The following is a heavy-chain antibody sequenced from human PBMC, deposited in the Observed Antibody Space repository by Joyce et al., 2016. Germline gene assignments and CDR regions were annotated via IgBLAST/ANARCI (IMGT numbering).Heavy chain of an antibody. Sequence: QVQLQESGSGLVKPLQTLSLTCIVSGGSISSDDHSWSWIRQPPGKGLEWIGHISQRGSTYYTPSLKSRVTISVDGSKNISSLKVTSVTAADTAVYYCAALYGIGSYYGFDIWGRGTMVTVSS. J-gene: IGHJ3*02. CDR3: AALYGIGSYYGFDI. D-gene: IGHD3-10*01. CDR2: ISQRGST. CDR1: GGSISSDDHS. V-gene: IGHV4-30-2*01.